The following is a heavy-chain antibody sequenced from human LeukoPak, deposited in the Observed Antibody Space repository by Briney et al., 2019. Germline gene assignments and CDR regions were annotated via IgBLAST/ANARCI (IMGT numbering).Heavy chain of an antibody. CDR1: GFTFSNYW. V-gene: IGHV3-21*01. CDR2: ISVGADYI. Sequence: AGGSLRLSCAASGFTFSNYWMHWVRQAPGKGLEWVSTISVGADYIFYADSVKGRFTVSRDNAKNSLYLHMNSLRAEDTALYYCTRNTVAAAGDDWGQGTLVTVSS. D-gene: IGHD6-13*01. CDR3: TRNTVAAAGDD. J-gene: IGHJ4*02.